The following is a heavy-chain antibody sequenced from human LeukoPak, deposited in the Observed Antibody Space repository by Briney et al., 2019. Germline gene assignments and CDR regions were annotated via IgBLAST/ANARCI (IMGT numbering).Heavy chain of an antibody. J-gene: IGHJ4*02. CDR2: ISYDGSNE. D-gene: IGHD3-10*01. CDR1: GFTFSYYA. V-gene: IGHV3-30-3*01. Sequence: GGSLRLSCAASGFTFSYYAMQWVRQAPGKGLEWVAVISYDGSNEYYADSVKGRFTISRDNSKNTLSLQMNTLRPEDTAVYYCARPIDNGSGSYYIDYWGQGTLVTVSS. CDR3: ARPIDNGSGSYYIDY.